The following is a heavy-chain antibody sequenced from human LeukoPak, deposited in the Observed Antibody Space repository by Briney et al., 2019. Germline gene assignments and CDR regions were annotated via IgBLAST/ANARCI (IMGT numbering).Heavy chain of an antibody. Sequence: SETLSLTCTVSSGSVNSGSYYWNWIRQPPGKGLEWIGYIYYSGSTNYNPSLKSRVTISVNTAKNQLSLKLSSVTAADTAVYYCARETYYCDSSGYDNCFDPWGQGTLVTVSS. J-gene: IGHJ5*02. V-gene: IGHV4-61*01. CDR1: SGSVNSGSYY. D-gene: IGHD3-22*01. CDR2: IYYSGST. CDR3: ARETYYCDSSGYDNCFDP.